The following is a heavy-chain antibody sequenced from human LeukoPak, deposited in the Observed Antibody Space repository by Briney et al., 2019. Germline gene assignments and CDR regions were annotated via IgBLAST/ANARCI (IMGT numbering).Heavy chain of an antibody. CDR3: ARPVKGSTHGFDP. D-gene: IGHD2/OR15-2a*01. CDR2: IYHSEST. CDR1: GGSISSYY. V-gene: IGHV4-59*08. Sequence: PSETLSLTCTVSGGSISSYYWSWIRQPPGKGLEWIGYIYHSESTNNNPSLKSRVTISIDTSKNQFSLKLSSVTAADTAVYYCARPVKGSTHGFDPWGQGTLVTVSS. J-gene: IGHJ5*02.